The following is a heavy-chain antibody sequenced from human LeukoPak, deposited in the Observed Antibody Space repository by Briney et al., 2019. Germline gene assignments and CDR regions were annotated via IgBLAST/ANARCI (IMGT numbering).Heavy chain of an antibody. CDR2: ISSSGSTI. J-gene: IGHJ3*02. V-gene: IGHV3-48*03. CDR1: GFTFSSYE. CDR3: AKDLASYYYDSSGYSDAFDI. Sequence: GGSLRLSCAASGFTFSSYEMNWVRQAPGKGLEWVSYISSSGSTIYYADSVKGRFTISRDNAKNSLYLQMNSLRAEDTAVYYCAKDLASYYYDSSGYSDAFDIWGQGTMVTVSS. D-gene: IGHD3-22*01.